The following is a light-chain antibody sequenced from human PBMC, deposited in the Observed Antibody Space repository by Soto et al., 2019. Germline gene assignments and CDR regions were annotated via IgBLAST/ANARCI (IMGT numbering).Light chain of an antibody. CDR1: QPIANY. V-gene: IGKV1-39*01. CDR3: QQSAKIPRT. J-gene: IGKJ1*01. Sequence: DIQMTQSPSSLSASVGDRVTNACRASQPIANYVSWYQQKPGKPPKSLIYAASTLQSGVSPRFSGSGSGTEFTLTITSLRPEDSAVYYCQQSAKIPRTFGQGIKVEI. CDR2: AAS.